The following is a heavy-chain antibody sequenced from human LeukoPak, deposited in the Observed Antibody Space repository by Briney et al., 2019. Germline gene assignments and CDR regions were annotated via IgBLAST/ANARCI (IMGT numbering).Heavy chain of an antibody. CDR1: GFTFSSYW. V-gene: IGHV3-7*01. CDR2: IKQDGSEK. Sequence: GGSLRLSCAASGFTFSSYWMSWVRQAPGKGLEWVDNIKQDGSEKYYVDSVKGRFTISRDNAKNSLYLQMDSLRAEDTAVYYCARFLSLWYYFDYWGQGPLVTVSS. D-gene: IGHD5-18*01. CDR3: ARFLSLWYYFDY. J-gene: IGHJ4*02.